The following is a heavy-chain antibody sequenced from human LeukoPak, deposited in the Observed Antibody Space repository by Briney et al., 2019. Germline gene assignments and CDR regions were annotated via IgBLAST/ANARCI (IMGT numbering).Heavy chain of an antibody. CDR1: GGSISSSSYY. J-gene: IGHJ5*02. CDR2: IYYSGST. CDR3: ARQDEYYDILTGYRANWFDP. Sequence: SETPSLTCTVSGGSISSSSYYWGWIRQPPGKGLEWIGSIYYSGSTYYNPSLKSRVTISVDTSKNQFSLKLSSVTAADTAVYYCARQDEYYDILTGYRANWFDPWGQGTLVTVSS. V-gene: IGHV4-39*01. D-gene: IGHD3-9*01.